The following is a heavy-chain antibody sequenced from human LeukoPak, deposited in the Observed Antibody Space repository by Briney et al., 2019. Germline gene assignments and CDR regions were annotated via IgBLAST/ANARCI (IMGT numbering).Heavy chain of an antibody. D-gene: IGHD6-19*01. CDR2: INPRGST. J-gene: IGHJ6*04. Sequence: SETLSLTCGVSGGSFSSHYWTWIRQPPGKGLEWIGEINPRGSTNYNPSLESRVTASADTSRNPLSLSLTSVTAADSAVYFCARGLRQGSAWSWGPKEKSYQYMDVWGTGTTVIDSS. CDR1: GGSFSSHY. CDR3: ARGLRQGSAWSWGPKEKSYQYMDV. V-gene: IGHV4-34*01.